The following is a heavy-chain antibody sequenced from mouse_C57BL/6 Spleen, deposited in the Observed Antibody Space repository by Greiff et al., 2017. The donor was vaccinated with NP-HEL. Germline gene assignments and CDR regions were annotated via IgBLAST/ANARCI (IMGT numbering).Heavy chain of an antibody. CDR2: ISGGGGNT. D-gene: IGHD2-4*01. J-gene: IGHJ4*01. Sequence: EVQRVESGGGLVKPGGSLKLSCAASGFTFSSYTMSWVRQTPEKRLEWVATISGGGGNTYYPDSVKGRFTISRDNAKNTLYLQMSSLRSEDTALYYCARQEDYDYDGGSMDYWGQGTSVTVSS. CDR1: GFTFSSYT. CDR3: ARQEDYDYDGGSMDY. V-gene: IGHV5-9*01.